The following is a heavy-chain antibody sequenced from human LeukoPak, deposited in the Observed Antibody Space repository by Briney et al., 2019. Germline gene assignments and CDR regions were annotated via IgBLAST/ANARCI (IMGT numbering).Heavy chain of an antibody. D-gene: IGHD5/OR15-5a*01. V-gene: IGHV3-23*01. CDR3: AKDATPGNSVYDHFDY. CDR1: GFIFNNFG. CDR2: IGSGDDL. J-gene: IGHJ4*02. Sequence: PGGSLRLSCTASGFIFNNFGLMWVRQAPGKGLEWVSTIGSGDDLHYADSVKGRFTVSRDDRQNTLYLQMNSLRAEDAAIYYCAKDATPGNSVYDHFDYWGQGTLVTVSS.